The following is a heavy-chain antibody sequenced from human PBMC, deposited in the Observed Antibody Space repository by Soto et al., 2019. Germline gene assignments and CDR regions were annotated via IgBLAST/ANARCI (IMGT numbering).Heavy chain of an antibody. CDR3: PRALHSFYFRH. CDR2: IYTSGST. V-gene: IGHV4-59*01. CDR1: GGSLSNYY. D-gene: IGHD1-26*01. Sequence: ETLRVPCSVSGGSLSNYYWSWFRQSPGKGLEWIAYIYTSGSTNYNPSLQSRVILSVDTSKDQFSLKLSSVTAADTAVYYCPRALHSFYFRHSGQRAPASVS. J-gene: IGHJ1*01.